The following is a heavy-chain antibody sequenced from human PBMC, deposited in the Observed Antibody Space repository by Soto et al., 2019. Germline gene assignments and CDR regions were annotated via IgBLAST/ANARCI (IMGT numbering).Heavy chain of an antibody. Sequence: ASVKVSCKASGYTFTSYAMHWVRQAPGQRLEWMGWINAGNGNTKYSQKFQGRVTITRDTSASTAYMELSSLRSEDTAVYYCAREKLTRYYYDSSGYLGPYYYGMDVWGQGTTVTVSS. CDR2: INAGNGNT. J-gene: IGHJ6*02. CDR1: GYTFTSYA. V-gene: IGHV1-3*01. D-gene: IGHD3-22*01. CDR3: AREKLTRYYYDSSGYLGPYYYGMDV.